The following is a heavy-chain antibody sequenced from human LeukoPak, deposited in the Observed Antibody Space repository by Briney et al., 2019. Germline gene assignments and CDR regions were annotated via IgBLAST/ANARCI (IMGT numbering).Heavy chain of an antibody. CDR1: GYTFTSYI. CDR2: ISAYNGNT. J-gene: IGHJ3*02. Sequence: ASVKVSCKASGYTFTSYIISWVRQAPGQGLEWMGWISAYNGNTNYAQKLQGRVTMTTDTSTSTAYMELRSLRSDDTAVYYCARFTSIAARPDLFAFDIWGQGTMVTVSS. V-gene: IGHV1-18*01. D-gene: IGHD6-6*01. CDR3: ARFTSIAARPDLFAFDI.